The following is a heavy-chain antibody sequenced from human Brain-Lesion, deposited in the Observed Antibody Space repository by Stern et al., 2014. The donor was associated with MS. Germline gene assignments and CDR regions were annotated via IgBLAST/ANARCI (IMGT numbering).Heavy chain of an antibody. Sequence: QLVQSGAEVKKPGASVKVSCKTSGYIFTGYYIHWVRQAPGQGLEWMAWINPNTGGTKYAQKFQGRVTMTRDTSISTAYVELSSLTSDDTAVYYCARDQRGITIFGVVTDYYYLGMDVWGQGTTVTVSS. CDR2: INPNTGGT. CDR1: GYIFTGYY. D-gene: IGHD3-3*01. J-gene: IGHJ6*02. CDR3: ARDQRGITIFGVVTDYYYLGMDV. V-gene: IGHV1-2*02.